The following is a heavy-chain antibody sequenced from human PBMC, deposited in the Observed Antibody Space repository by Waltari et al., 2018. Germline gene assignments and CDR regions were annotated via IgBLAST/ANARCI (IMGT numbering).Heavy chain of an antibody. D-gene: IGHD6-6*01. CDR3: ARAPPLGYSSSSSRGPPGYFQH. J-gene: IGHJ1*01. CDR2: INTNTGNP. CDR1: GYTFTSYA. V-gene: IGHV7-4-1*02. Sequence: QVQLVQSGSELKKPGASVKVSCKASGYTFTSYAMNWVRQAPGQGLDWMGWINTNTGNPTYAQGFTGRFVFSLDTSVSTAYLQISSLKAEDTAVYYCARAPPLGYSSSSSRGPPGYFQHWGQGTLVTVSS.